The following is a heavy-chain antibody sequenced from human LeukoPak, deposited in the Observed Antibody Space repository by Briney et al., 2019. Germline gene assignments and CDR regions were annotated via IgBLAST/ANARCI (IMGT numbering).Heavy chain of an antibody. Sequence: PSETLSLTCTVSGGSISSGDYYWSWIRQPPGKGLEWIGYIYYSGSTYYNPSLKSQVTISVDTSKNQFSLKLSSVTAADTAVYYCARVVPAAMEIDYWGQGTLVTVSS. CDR1: GGSISSGDYY. CDR3: ARVVPAAMEIDY. CDR2: IYYSGST. V-gene: IGHV4-30-4*01. D-gene: IGHD2-2*01. J-gene: IGHJ4*02.